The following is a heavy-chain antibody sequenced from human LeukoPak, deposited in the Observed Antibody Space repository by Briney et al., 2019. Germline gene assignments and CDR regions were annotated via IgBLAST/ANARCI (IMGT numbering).Heavy chain of an antibody. V-gene: IGHV3-21*04. J-gene: IGHJ4*02. D-gene: IGHD3-16*01. Sequence: GGSLRLSCAASGFTFSSYEMNWVRQAPGKGLEWVAYISNTGSHTYYADSVKGRFTISRDNTKNTLYLQINSLRAEDTAVYYCARASGGHTEDWGQGTLVTVSS. CDR2: ISNTGSHT. CDR1: GFTFSSYE. CDR3: ARASGGHTED.